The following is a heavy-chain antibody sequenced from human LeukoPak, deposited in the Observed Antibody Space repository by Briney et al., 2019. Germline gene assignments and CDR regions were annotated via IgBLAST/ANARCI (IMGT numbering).Heavy chain of an antibody. CDR1: GYTFTSYD. J-gene: IGHJ4*02. D-gene: IGHD2-2*01. Sequence: ASVKVSCKTSGYTFTSYDINWVRQATGQGLEWMGWMNPNSGNTGYAQKFQGRVTITRNTSISTAYMELSSLRSEDTAVYYCARGPIVVVPATAWEVWGQGTLVTVSS. V-gene: IGHV1-8*03. CDR2: MNPNSGNT. CDR3: ARGPIVVVPATAWEV.